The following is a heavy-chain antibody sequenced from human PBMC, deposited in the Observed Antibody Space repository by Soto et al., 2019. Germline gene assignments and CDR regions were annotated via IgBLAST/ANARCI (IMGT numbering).Heavy chain of an antibody. J-gene: IGHJ4*02. Sequence: PSETLSLTCTVSGGSISSYYWSWIRQPPGKGLEWIGYIYYSGSTNYNPSLKSRVTISVDTSKNQFSLKLSSVTAADTAVYYCGRDEWGGFASGGQGPLVPVSS. CDR2: IYYSGST. CDR3: GRDEWGGFAS. CDR1: GGSISSYY. D-gene: IGHD1-26*01. V-gene: IGHV4-59*01.